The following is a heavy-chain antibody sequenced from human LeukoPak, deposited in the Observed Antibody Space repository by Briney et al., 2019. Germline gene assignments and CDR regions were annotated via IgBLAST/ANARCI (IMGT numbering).Heavy chain of an antibody. V-gene: IGHV5-51*01. CDR3: AIGGDSSTSCYRCFDY. J-gene: IGHJ4*02. D-gene: IGHD2-2*02. CDR2: IYPGDSDT. CDR1: GYRFTNYW. Sequence: GESLQISCKGSGYRFTNYWIGWVRQMPGKGLEWMGLIYPGDSDTRYSPSFQGHVTISADKSISTAYLQWSSLKASDTAMYYCAIGGDSSTSCYRCFDYWGQGTLVTVSS.